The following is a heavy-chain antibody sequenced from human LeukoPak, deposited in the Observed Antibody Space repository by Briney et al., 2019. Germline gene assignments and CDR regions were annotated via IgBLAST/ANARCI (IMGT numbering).Heavy chain of an antibody. CDR2: IYPGNSDA. Sequence: GESLKISCKVSGYIFNTNWIGWVRQMPGKGLEWMGIIYPGNSDATYSPYSEDQVTISADKSISTTYLQHTSRKTSDTAIYYCARRAGDRWSRFVYCGQGTRVTVSS. CDR3: ARRAGDRWSRFVY. D-gene: IGHD2-15*01. J-gene: IGHJ4*02. V-gene: IGHV5-51*01. CDR1: GYIFNTNW.